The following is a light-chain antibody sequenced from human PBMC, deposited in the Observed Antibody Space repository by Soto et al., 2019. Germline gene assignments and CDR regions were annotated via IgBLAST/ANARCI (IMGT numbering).Light chain of an antibody. Sequence: EIVMTQSPAILSVSPGERATLSCRASQSVSSNLAWYQQKPGQAPRLLIYGASTRATGIPARFSGSRSGTEFTLTINSLQSEDFAVYYCQQYNNWPPYTFGQGTKLEIK. J-gene: IGKJ2*01. CDR1: QSVSSN. V-gene: IGKV3-15*01. CDR3: QQYNNWPPYT. CDR2: GAS.